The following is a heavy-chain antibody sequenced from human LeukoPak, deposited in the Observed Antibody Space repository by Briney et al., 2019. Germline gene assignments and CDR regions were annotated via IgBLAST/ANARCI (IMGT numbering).Heavy chain of an antibody. CDR2: IYYSGST. D-gene: IGHD3-10*01. CDR3: ARGATYYYGSGSYYTV. CDR1: GGSISSGGYS. J-gene: IGHJ4*02. V-gene: IGHV4-31*03. Sequence: SETLSLTCTVSGGSISSGGYSWSWIRQHPGKGLEWIGYIYYSGSTYYNPSLKSRVTISVDTSKNQFSLKLSSVTAADTAVYYCARGATYYYGSGSYYTVWGQGTLVTVSS.